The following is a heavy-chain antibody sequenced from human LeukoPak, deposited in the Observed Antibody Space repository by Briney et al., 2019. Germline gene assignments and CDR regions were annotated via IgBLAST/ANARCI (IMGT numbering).Heavy chain of an antibody. V-gene: IGHV4-59*01. J-gene: IGHJ6*02. CDR2: IYYSGST. Sequence: SETLSLTCTVSGGSISSYYWSWIRQPPGKGLEWIGYIYYSGSTNYNPSLKSRVTISVDTSKNQFSLKLSSVTAADTAVYYCGRAGYCSSTSCYWMGHYYYYYGMDVWGQGTTVTVSS. CDR3: GRAGYCSSTSCYWMGHYYYYYGMDV. CDR1: GGSISSYY. D-gene: IGHD2-2*01.